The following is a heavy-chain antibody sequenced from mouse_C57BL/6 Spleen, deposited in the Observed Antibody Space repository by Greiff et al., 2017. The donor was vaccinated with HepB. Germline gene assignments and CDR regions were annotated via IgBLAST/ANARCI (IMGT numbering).Heavy chain of an antibody. J-gene: IGHJ3*01. CDR1: GYAFTNYL. V-gene: IGHV1-54*01. Sequence: QVQLKESGAELVRPGTSVKVSCKASGYAFTNYLIEWVKQRPGQGLEWIGVINPGSGGTKYNEKFKGKATLTADKYSSTAYMQLSRLTSEDSAVYFCARGSDSNYAWFAYWGQGTLVTVSA. CDR2: INPGSGGT. D-gene: IGHD2-5*01. CDR3: ARGSDSNYAWFAY.